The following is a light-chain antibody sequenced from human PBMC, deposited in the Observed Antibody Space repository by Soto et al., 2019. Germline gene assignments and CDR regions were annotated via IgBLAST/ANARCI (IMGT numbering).Light chain of an antibody. J-gene: IGLJ3*02. CDR1: TGPVTSNFY. V-gene: IGLV7-43*01. CDR3: LLYHGDVWV. CDR2: STT. Sequence: QAVVTQEPSLTVSPGGTITLTCASSTGPVTSNFYPNWLQQRPGQAPRTLVYSTTHKHSWTPARFSGSLLGGKAALTLSAVQPEDEADYYCLLYHGDVWVFGGGTKLTVL.